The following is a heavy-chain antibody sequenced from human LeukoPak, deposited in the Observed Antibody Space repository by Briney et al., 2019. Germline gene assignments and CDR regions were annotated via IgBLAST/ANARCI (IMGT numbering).Heavy chain of an antibody. J-gene: IGHJ5*02. CDR3: AKDVYYDFWSGGGFDP. CDR2: ISSSSTYI. V-gene: IGHV3-21*01. CDR1: GFTFSTCS. D-gene: IGHD3-3*01. Sequence: GGSLRLSCAASGFTFSTCSINWVRQAPGKGLEWVSSISSSSTYIYYADSVKGRFTISKDNAKNSLYLQMNSLRAEDTAVYYCAKDVYYDFWSGGGFDPWGQGTLVTVSS.